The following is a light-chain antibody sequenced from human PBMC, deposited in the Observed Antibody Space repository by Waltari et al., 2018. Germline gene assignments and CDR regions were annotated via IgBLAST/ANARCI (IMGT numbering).Light chain of an antibody. J-gene: IGKJ1*01. Sequence: EIVLTQSLGTLSLSPGERATLSCRAAQSVPTNYLAWYQQKPGQAPRLLFYGASRRATGIPDRFSGSGSGTDFTLTISRLEPEDSAVYYCQQYGSSSWTFGQGTKVEIK. V-gene: IGKV3-20*01. CDR1: QSVPTNY. CDR3: QQYGSSSWT. CDR2: GAS.